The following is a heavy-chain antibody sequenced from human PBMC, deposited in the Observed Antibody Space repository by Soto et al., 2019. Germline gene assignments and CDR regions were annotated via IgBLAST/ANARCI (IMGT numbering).Heavy chain of an antibody. Sequence: ASETLSLTCAVSGGSISSGGYSWSWIRQPPGKGLEWIGYIYHSGSTYYNPSLKSRVTISVDRSKNQFSLKLSSVTAADTAVYYCARGSGSRPYYYYGMDVWGQGTTVTVSS. CDR2: IYHSGST. V-gene: IGHV4-30-2*01. D-gene: IGHD3-10*01. CDR3: ARGSGSRPYYYYGMDV. CDR1: GGSISSGGYS. J-gene: IGHJ6*02.